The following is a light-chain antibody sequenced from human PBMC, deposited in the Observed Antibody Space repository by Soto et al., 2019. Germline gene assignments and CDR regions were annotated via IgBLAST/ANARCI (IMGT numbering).Light chain of an antibody. J-gene: IGLJ2*01. Sequence: QSALTQPASVSGSPGQSITISCTGTSSDVGSYHPVSWYQHYPGKAPKLIIYEGIKRPSGVSDRFSGSKSGYTASLTISGLQAEDEANYYCCSYAGSSSFVSFGGGTKVTVL. CDR3: CSYAGSSSFVS. CDR2: EGI. CDR1: SSDVGSYHP. V-gene: IGLV2-23*03.